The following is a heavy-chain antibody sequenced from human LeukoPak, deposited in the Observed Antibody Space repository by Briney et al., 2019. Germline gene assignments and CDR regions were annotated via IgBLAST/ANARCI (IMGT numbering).Heavy chain of an antibody. Sequence: SETLSLTCTVSGGSISSYYWSWIRQPPGKGLEWIGYIYYSGSTNYNPSLKSRVTISVDTSKNQFSLKLSSVTAADTAVYYCARRWNYYYYGMDVWGQGTTVTVSS. D-gene: IGHD5-24*01. CDR3: ARRWNYYYYGMDV. CDR2: IYYSGST. J-gene: IGHJ6*02. V-gene: IGHV4-59*08. CDR1: GGSISSYY.